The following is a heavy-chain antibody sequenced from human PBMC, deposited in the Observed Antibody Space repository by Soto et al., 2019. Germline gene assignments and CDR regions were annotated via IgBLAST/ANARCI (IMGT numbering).Heavy chain of an antibody. J-gene: IGHJ6*02. V-gene: IGHV1-58*01. CDR2: IVVGSGNT. CDR3: AAEATKGYYYYGMDV. CDR1: GFTFTSSA. Sequence: GASVKVSCKASGFTFTSSAVQWVRQARGQRLEWIGWIVVGSGNTNYAQKFQERVTITRDMSTSTAYMELSSLRSEDTAVYYCAAEATKGYYYYGMDVWGQGTTVNVSS.